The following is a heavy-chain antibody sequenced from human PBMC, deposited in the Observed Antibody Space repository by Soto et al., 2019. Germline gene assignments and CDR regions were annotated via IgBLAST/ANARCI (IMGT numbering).Heavy chain of an antibody. V-gene: IGHV1-69*12. CDR1: GGTFSSYA. D-gene: IGHD6-13*01. J-gene: IGHJ5*02. CDR2: IIPIFGTA. CDR3: AGASSWYRGWFAP. Sequence: QVQLVQSGAEVKKPGSSVKVSCKASGGTFSSYAISWVRQAPGQGLEWMGGIIPIFGTANYAQKFQGRVTITAEEATNRAYLELSSLRSEDTAVYDCAGASSWYRGWFAPWGQGTLVTVAS.